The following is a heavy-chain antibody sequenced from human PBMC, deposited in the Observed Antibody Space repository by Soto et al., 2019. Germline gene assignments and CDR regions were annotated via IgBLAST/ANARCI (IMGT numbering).Heavy chain of an antibody. J-gene: IGHJ6*02. D-gene: IGHD6-19*01. CDR1: GYTFTSYA. CDR2: INAGNGNT. Sequence: GASVKVSCKASGYTFTSYAMHWVRQAPGQRLEWMGWINAGNGNTKYSQKFQGRVTITRDTSASTAYMELSSLRSEDTAVYYCARPTVPYSSGWWVADYYYYGMDVWGQGTTVIVSS. V-gene: IGHV1-3*01. CDR3: ARPTVPYSSGWWVADYYYYGMDV.